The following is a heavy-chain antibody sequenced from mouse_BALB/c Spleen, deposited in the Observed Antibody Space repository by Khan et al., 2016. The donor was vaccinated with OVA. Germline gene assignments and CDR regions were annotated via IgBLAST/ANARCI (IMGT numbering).Heavy chain of an antibody. Sequence: VQLQQSGTVLARPGASVKMSCKGSGYTFTNYWMHWVKQRPGQGLEWIGAIYPGNSDSNYNQKFKGRAKLNAGTSTSTAYMELNSLTNEDSAVYYCTRNGFGNYESWDYWGQGTTLTVSS. CDR3: TRNGFGNYESWDY. CDR2: IYPGNSDS. V-gene: IGHV1-5*01. J-gene: IGHJ2*01. D-gene: IGHD2-1*01. CDR1: GYTFTNYW.